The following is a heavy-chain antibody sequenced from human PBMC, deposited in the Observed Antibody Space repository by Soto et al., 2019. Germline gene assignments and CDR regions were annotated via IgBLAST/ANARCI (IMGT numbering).Heavy chain of an antibody. D-gene: IGHD3-3*01. Sequence: GGSLRLSCAASGFTFSSYAMSWVRQAPGKGLEWVSAISGSGGSTYYADSVKGRFTISRDNSKNTLYLQMNSLRAEDTAVYYCAKSSRLGSVTIFGVVISYYFDYWGQGTLVTVSS. CDR2: ISGSGGST. CDR3: AKSSRLGSVTIFGVVISYYFDY. V-gene: IGHV3-23*01. CDR1: GFTFSSYA. J-gene: IGHJ4*02.